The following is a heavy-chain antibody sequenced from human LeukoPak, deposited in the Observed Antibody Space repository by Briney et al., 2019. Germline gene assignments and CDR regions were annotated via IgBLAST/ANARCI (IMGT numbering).Heavy chain of an antibody. CDR3: AKESRGGLDY. CDR1: GFTFDDYA. J-gene: IGHJ4*02. Sequence: PGGSLRLSCAASGFTFDDYAMHWVRQAPGKGLEWVSGISWNSGSIGYADSVEGRFTISRDNAKNSLYLQMNSLRAEDTALYYCAKESRGGLDYWGQGTLVTVSS. D-gene: IGHD3-10*01. CDR2: ISWNSGSI. V-gene: IGHV3-9*01.